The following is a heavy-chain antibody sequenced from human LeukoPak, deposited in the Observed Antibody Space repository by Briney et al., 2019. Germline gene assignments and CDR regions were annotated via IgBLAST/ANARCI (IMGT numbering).Heavy chain of an antibody. Sequence: WETLSLTCTVSGGSISSYYWSWIRQPPGKGLEWIGYIYYSGSTNSNPSLKSRATISVATSKNQFSLKLRSVTAADTAVYYCAREDSSGWLDYWGQGTLVTVSS. CDR2: IYYSGST. J-gene: IGHJ4*02. CDR3: AREDSSGWLDY. CDR1: GGSISSYY. V-gene: IGHV4-59*01. D-gene: IGHD6-19*01.